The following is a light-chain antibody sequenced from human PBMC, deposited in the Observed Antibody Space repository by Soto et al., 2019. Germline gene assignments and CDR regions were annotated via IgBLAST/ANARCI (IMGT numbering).Light chain of an antibody. Sequence: EIVLTQSPDTLSLSPWERATPSCRASQSVSSSYLAWYQQKPGQAPRLLIYGASSRATGIPDRFSGSGSGTDFTLTISRLEPEDFAVYYCQQYGSSPRTFGQGTKVDIK. V-gene: IGKV3-20*01. CDR2: GAS. CDR1: QSVSSSY. J-gene: IGKJ1*01. CDR3: QQYGSSPRT.